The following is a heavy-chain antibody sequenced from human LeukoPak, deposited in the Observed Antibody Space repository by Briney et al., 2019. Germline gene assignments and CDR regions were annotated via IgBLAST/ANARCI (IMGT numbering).Heavy chain of an antibody. CDR3: ASTVQRNDYYDRSGYYAFDI. CDR1: GYSFTSYW. V-gene: IGHV5-51*01. D-gene: IGHD3-22*01. Sequence: GESLKISCKGSGYSFTSYWIGWVRQMPGKGLEWMGIIYPGDSDTRYSPSFQGQVTISADKSISTAYLQWSSLKASDTAMYYCASTVQRNDYYDRSGYYAFDIWGQGTMVTVSS. J-gene: IGHJ3*02. CDR2: IYPGDSDT.